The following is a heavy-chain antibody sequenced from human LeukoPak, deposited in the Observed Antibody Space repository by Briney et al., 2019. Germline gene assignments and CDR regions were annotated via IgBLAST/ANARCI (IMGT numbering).Heavy chain of an antibody. J-gene: IGHJ6*03. V-gene: IGHV3-7*01. CDR1: GFTFSSYW. D-gene: IGHD5-18*01. CDR3: ARGKHIQLWLNGYYYYYMDV. Sequence: GGSLRLSCAASGFTFSSYWMSWVRQAPGKGLEWVANINQDGSEKYYVDSVKGRFTISRDNAKNSLFLQMNSLRAEDTAVYYCARGKHIQLWLNGYYYYYMDVWGKGTTVTVSS. CDR2: INQDGSEK.